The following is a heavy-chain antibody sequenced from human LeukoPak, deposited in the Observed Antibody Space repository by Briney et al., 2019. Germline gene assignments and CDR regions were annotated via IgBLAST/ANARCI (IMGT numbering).Heavy chain of an antibody. J-gene: IGHJ6*02. Sequence: GGSLRLSCAASGFTFSSYAMHWVRQAPGKGLEWVAVISYDGSNKYYADSVKGRFTISRDNSKNTLYLQMNSLRAEDTAVYCCARGGGSSSWYSPKNYYYYGMDVWGQGTTVTVSS. CDR2: ISYDGSNK. CDR1: GFTFSSYA. D-gene: IGHD6-13*01. V-gene: IGHV3-30-3*01. CDR3: ARGGGSSSWYSPKNYYYYGMDV.